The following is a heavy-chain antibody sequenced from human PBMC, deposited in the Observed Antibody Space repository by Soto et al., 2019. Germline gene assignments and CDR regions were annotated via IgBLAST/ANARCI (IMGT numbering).Heavy chain of an antibody. J-gene: IGHJ6*02. CDR1: GFTVSSNY. D-gene: IGHD1-26*01. V-gene: IGHV3-66*01. CDR2: IYSAGNT. CDR3: ARDFVVGGPTINYYYGMDV. Sequence: GGSLRLSCAASGFTVSSNYMSWVRQAPGKGLEWISIIYSAGNTYYADSVKGRFTISRDNSENTLYLQMNSLGAEDTAVYYCARDFVVGGPTINYYYGMDVWGQGTTVTVSS.